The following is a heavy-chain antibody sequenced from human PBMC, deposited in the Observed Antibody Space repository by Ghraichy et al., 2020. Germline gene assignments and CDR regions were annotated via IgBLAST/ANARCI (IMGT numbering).Heavy chain of an antibody. D-gene: IGHD6-19*01. V-gene: IGHV3-30-3*01. Sequence: GGSLRLSCAASGFTFSSYAMHWVRQAPGKGLEWVTVISYDGSNKYYADSVKGRFTISRDNSKNTLYLQMNSLRAEDTAVYYCARDSIGARGWRGYFQHWGQGTLVTVSS. J-gene: IGHJ1*01. CDR1: GFTFSSYA. CDR2: ISYDGSNK. CDR3: ARDSIGARGWRGYFQH.